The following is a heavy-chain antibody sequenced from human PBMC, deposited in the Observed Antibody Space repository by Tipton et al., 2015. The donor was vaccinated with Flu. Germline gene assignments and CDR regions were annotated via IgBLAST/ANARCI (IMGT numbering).Heavy chain of an antibody. Sequence: GLVKPSQTLSVTCAISGDTVSSSSVAWNWIRQSPSRGLEWLGRTYYRSKWFNDYAVSVKSRITIDPDTSKNQFSLHLNSVTPEDTAVYYCARDKPESRYSTSFYFDYWGQGTLVTVSS. CDR3: ARDKPESRYSTSFYFDY. J-gene: IGHJ4*02. CDR1: GDTVSSSSVA. D-gene: IGHD6-6*01. CDR2: TYYRSKWFN. V-gene: IGHV6-1*01.